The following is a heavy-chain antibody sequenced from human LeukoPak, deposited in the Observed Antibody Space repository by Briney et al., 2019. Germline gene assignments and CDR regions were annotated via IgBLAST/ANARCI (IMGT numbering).Heavy chain of an antibody. J-gene: IGHJ5*02. CDR3: ARGYYYDSSGYHWFDP. Sequence: PSGTLSLTCAVSGGSISSSNWWSWVRQPPGKGLEWIGEFYHSGSTNYNPTLKSRVTTSADTSKNQFCLKLSSVTAADTAVYYCARGYYYDSSGYHWFDPWGQGTLVTVSS. CDR2: FYHSGST. V-gene: IGHV4-4*02. CDR1: GGSISSSNW. D-gene: IGHD3-22*01.